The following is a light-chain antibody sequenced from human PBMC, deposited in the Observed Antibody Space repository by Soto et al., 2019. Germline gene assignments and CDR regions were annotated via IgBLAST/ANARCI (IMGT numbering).Light chain of an antibody. V-gene: IGKV3D-20*01. CDR2: DAC. CDR1: QSVSSSY. J-gene: IGKJ2*01. Sequence: EIVLTQSTATLSLSPGERATLSCGASQSVSSSYLAWYHQEPGLPPRLLIYDACSRATGIPHMFSGSGSGTDFTLTSHRLEPDNFAVYYCLQYGSSPYTFGQVTKLEIK. CDR3: LQYGSSPYT.